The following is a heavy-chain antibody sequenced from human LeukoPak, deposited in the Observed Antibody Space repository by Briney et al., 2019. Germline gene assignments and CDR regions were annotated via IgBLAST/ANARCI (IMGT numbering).Heavy chain of an antibody. D-gene: IGHD2-21*01. J-gene: IGHJ4*02. Sequence: GGSLRLSCAASGFTVSSNYMSWVRQAPGKGLVWVSRISDDGSYTSNVDSVKGRFTISRDNVNNMLYLHMNSLRAEDTAVYYCASFGISWRSSYWGQGTLVTVSS. CDR2: ISDDGSYT. V-gene: IGHV3-74*01. CDR3: ASFGISWRSSY. CDR1: GFTVSSNY.